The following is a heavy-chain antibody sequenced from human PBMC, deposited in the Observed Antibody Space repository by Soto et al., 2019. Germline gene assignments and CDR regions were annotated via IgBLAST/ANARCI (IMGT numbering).Heavy chain of an antibody. V-gene: IGHV4-31*03. CDR3: ARDLSHHGSGYSYFDY. Sequence: SETLSLTCTVSGGSISSGGYYWSWIRQHPGKGLEWIGYIYYSGSTYYNPSLKSRVTISVDTSKNQFSLKLSSVTAADTAVYYCARDLSHHGSGYSYFDYWGQGTRVTVSS. J-gene: IGHJ4*02. CDR1: GGSISSGGYY. D-gene: IGHD3-22*01. CDR2: IYYSGST.